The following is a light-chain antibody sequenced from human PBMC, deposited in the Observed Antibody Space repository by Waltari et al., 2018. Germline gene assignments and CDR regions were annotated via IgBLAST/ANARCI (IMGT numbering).Light chain of an antibody. CDR3: AAWDDSLNALV. J-gene: IGLJ2*01. CDR1: SSNIGTNP. V-gene: IGLV1-44*01. CDR2: SDN. Sequence: QSVLTQPPSASGTPGQSVTIPCSGSSSNIGTNPVQWYQHPPGTAPKLLIFSDNQRPSGVPDRFSGSKSGSSASLAISGLQSYDESLFYCAAWDDSLNALVFGGGTQLTVL.